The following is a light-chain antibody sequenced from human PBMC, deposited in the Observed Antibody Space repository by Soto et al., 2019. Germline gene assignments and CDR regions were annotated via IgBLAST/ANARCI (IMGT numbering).Light chain of an antibody. J-gene: IGKJ1*01. CDR3: MQATQLWT. CDR2: KTS. Sequence: DIVMTQTPLSSPVSLGQPASISCRSSQSLVLSDGNTYLSWLHQRPGQPPRLLIYKTSNRFSGVPDRFSGSGAGTDFTLKISRVEAEDVGVYYCMQATQLWTFGQGTKVEI. V-gene: IGKV2-24*01. CDR1: QSLVLSDGNTY.